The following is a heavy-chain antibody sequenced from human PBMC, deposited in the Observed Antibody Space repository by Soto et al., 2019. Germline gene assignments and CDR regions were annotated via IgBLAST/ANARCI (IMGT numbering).Heavy chain of an antibody. CDR2: ISSGSSVI. Sequence: EVQLVESGGGLVKPGESLRLSCVASDSTFRSYSMNWVRQAPGRGLEWVSIISSGSSVIFYADSMKGRFTISRDNAKNSLYLQMNSLRAEDTAFYYCARGGRGYTKDDTFEIWGQGTMVTVSS. CDR3: ARGGRGYTKDDTFEI. D-gene: IGHD2-15*01. V-gene: IGHV3-21*01. J-gene: IGHJ3*02. CDR1: DSTFRSYS.